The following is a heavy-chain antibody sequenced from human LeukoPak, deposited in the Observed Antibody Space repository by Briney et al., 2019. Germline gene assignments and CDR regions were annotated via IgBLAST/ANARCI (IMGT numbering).Heavy chain of an antibody. CDR3: ASMDDSRGYRDY. CDR2: ISAYNGNT. CDR1: GYTFTSYG. V-gene: IGHV1-18*01. J-gene: IGHJ4*02. D-gene: IGHD3-22*01. Sequence: ASVKLSCKASGYTFTSYGISWVRQAPGQGLEWMVWISAYNGNTNYAQKLQGRVTMTTDTSTSTAYMELRSLRSDDTAVYYCASMDDSRGYRDYWGQGTLVTVSS.